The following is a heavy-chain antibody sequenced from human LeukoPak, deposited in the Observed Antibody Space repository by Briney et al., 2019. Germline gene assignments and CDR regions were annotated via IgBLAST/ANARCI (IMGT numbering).Heavy chain of an antibody. CDR3: AVQMPGVDY. Sequence: GGSLRLSCAASGFTFSSYSMNWVRQAPGKGLEWVSYISSSSSTIYYADSVKGRFAISRDNAKNSLYLQMNSLRAEDTAVYYCAVQMPGVDYWGQGTLVTVSS. D-gene: IGHD2-2*01. CDR1: GFTFSSYS. J-gene: IGHJ4*02. CDR2: ISSSSSTI. V-gene: IGHV3-48*01.